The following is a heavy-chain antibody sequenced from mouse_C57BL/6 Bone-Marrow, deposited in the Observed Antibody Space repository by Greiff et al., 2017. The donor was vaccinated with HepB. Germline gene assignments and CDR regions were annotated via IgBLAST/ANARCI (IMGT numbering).Heavy chain of an antibody. CDR1: GFSLTSYG. V-gene: IGHV2-9*01. J-gene: IGHJ4*01. CDR3: ANQHRSSYGGYAMDY. Sequence: VQLQQSGPGLVAPSQSLSITCTVSGFSLTSYGVDWVRQPPGKGLEWLGGIWGGGSTNYNSAHMSRLSISTDNTKNKVFFTMNSLQTNDKAVYYGANQHRSSYGGYAMDYWGQGTSVTVSS. CDR2: IWGGGST. D-gene: IGHD1-1*01.